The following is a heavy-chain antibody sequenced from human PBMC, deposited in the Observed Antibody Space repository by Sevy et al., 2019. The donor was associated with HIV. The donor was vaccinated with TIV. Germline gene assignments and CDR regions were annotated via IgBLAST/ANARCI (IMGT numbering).Heavy chain of an antibody. D-gene: IGHD3-10*01. CDR3: ARDRGKSGHYGSGSYSPVDY. V-gene: IGHV3-48*02. J-gene: IGHJ4*02. CDR2: ISSSSSTM. CDR1: GFTFSSYS. Sequence: GGSLRLSSAASGFTFSSYSMNWVRQAPGKGLEWVSYISSSSSTMYYADSVKGRFTISRDNAKNSLYLQMNSLRDEDTAVYYCARDRGKSGHYGSGSYSPVDYWGQGTLVTVSS.